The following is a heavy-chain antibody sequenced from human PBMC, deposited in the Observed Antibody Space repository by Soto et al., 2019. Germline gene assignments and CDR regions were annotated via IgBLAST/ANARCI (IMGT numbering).Heavy chain of an antibody. V-gene: IGHV3-30*18. CDR3: AKESGSWYAPSLDY. Sequence: GGSLRLSCAASGFTFSSYGMHWVRQAPGKGLEWVAVISYDGSNKYYADSVKGRFTISRDNSKNTLYLQMNSLRAEDTAVYYCAKESGSWYAPSLDYWGQRTLVTVSS. D-gene: IGHD6-13*01. CDR1: GFTFSSYG. CDR2: ISYDGSNK. J-gene: IGHJ4*02.